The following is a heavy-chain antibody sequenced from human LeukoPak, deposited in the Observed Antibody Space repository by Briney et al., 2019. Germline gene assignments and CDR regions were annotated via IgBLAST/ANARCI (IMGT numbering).Heavy chain of an antibody. CDR3: ARLYGNYQNYFDY. V-gene: IGHV4-61*02. CDR2: IYTSGST. Sequence: SQTLSLTCTVSGGSISSGSYYWSWIRQPAGKGLEWIGRIYTSGSTNYNPSLKSRVTISVDTSKNQFSLKLRSVTAADTAVYFCARLYGNYQNYFDYWGQGTLVTVSS. CDR1: GGSISSGSYY. J-gene: IGHJ4*02. D-gene: IGHD1-7*01.